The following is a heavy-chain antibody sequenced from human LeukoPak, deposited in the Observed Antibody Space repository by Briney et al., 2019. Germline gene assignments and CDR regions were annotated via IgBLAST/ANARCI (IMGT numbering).Heavy chain of an antibody. CDR2: MKPNSGDT. D-gene: IGHD2-21*02. CDR1: GYTFTNYD. CDR3: ARAPPESTARDY. Sequence: ASVKVSCKASGYTFTNYDINWVRQATGQGLEWVGWMKPNSGDTGYAQKFQGRVTMTSNISITTAYMELSSLTSEDTAVYYCARAPPESTARDYWGQGTLVTVSS. V-gene: IGHV1-8*01. J-gene: IGHJ4*01.